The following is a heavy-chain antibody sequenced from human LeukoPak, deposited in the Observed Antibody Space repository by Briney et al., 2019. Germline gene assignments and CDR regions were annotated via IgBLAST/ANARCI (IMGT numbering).Heavy chain of an antibody. CDR3: ARGGLLWFGELSYYFDY. CDR2: INAGNDNT. CDR1: GYTFTTYA. Sequence: GASVKVSCKASGYTFTTYAMHWVRQAPGQRLEWLGWINAGNDNTKYSQEFQGRVTITRDTSASTAYMELSSLRSEDMAVYYCARGGLLWFGELSYYFDYWGQGTLVTVSS. D-gene: IGHD3-10*01. V-gene: IGHV1-3*03. J-gene: IGHJ4*02.